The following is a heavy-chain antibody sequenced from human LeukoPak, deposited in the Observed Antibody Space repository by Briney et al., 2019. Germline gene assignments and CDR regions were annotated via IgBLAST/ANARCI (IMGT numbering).Heavy chain of an antibody. D-gene: IGHD6-6*01. J-gene: IGHJ4*02. CDR3: ARVEYSSSFDY. Sequence: TSETLSLTCTVSGGSISSYYWSWIRQPPGKGLEWIGYIYYSGSTNYNPSLKSRVTISVDTSKNQFSLKLSSVTAADTAAYYCARVEYSSSFDYWGLGTLVTVSS. CDR1: GGSISSYY. CDR2: IYYSGST. V-gene: IGHV4-59*01.